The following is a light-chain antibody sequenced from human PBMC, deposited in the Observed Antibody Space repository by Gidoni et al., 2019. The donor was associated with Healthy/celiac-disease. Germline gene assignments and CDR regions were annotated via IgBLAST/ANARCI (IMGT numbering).Light chain of an antibody. CDR2: GAS. CDR1: QSVRSN. V-gene: IGKV3-15*01. Sequence: EIVMTQSPATLSVSPGERATLSCRASQSVRSNLAWYQQKPGQAPRLLIYGASTRATGIPARFSGSGSGTEFTLTISSLQSEDFAVYYCQQGVTFGGGTKVEIK. J-gene: IGKJ4*01. CDR3: QQGVT.